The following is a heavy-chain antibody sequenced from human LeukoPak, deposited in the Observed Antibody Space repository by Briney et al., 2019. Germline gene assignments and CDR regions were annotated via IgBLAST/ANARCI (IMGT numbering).Heavy chain of an antibody. J-gene: IGHJ4*02. CDR1: GDSIGNHY. V-gene: IGHV4-59*11. CDR2: IFYSGNT. CDR3: ARDRGEGIVGTFDY. D-gene: IGHD1-26*01. Sequence: SETLSLTCTVSGDSIGNHYWSWIRQPPGKGLVWIGYIFYSGNTHYNPSLKSRVTMSVDTSKNQFSLRLSSVTPADTAVYYCARDRGEGIVGTFDYWGQGTLVTVSS.